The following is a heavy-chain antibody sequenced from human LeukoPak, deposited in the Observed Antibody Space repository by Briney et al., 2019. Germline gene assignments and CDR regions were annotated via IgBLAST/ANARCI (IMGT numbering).Heavy chain of an antibody. CDR3: ARRGGQLWPLDY. CDR1: GYTFTSYG. J-gene: IGHJ4*02. Sequence: ASVKVSCKPSGYTFTSYGISWVRQAPGQGLEWMGWISTYNGNTNYAQKLQGRVTMTTDTSTTTAYMELRSLRSDDSAVYYCARRGGQLWPLDYWGQGTLVTVSS. D-gene: IGHD5-18*01. V-gene: IGHV1-18*04. CDR2: ISTYNGNT.